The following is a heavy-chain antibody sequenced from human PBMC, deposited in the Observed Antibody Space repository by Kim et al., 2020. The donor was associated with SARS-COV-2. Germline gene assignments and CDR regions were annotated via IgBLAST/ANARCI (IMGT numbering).Heavy chain of an antibody. CDR1: GFTFSSYS. CDR2: ISSSSSYI. J-gene: IGHJ3*02. CDR3: ARDLLIVGVPAANAFDI. D-gene: IGHD2-2*01. Sequence: GGSLRLSCAASGFTFSSYSMNWVRQAPGKGLEWVSSISSSSSYIYYADSVKGRFTISRDNAKNSLYLQMNSLRAEDTAVYYCARDLLIVGVPAANAFDIWGQGTMVTLSS. V-gene: IGHV3-21*01.